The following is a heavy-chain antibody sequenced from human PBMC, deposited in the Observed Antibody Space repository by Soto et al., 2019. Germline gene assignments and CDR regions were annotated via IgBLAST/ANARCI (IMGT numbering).Heavy chain of an antibody. CDR3: ARVGGDSSGYYRLEY. CDR2: INHSGST. V-gene: IGHV4-34*01. D-gene: IGHD3-22*01. J-gene: IGHJ4*02. CDR1: GGSFSGYY. Sequence: PETLSLTCAVYGGSFSGYYWSWIRQPPGKGLEWIGEINHSGSTNYNPSLKSRVTISVDTSKNQFSLKLSSVTAADTAVYYGARVGGDSSGYYRLEYWGQGNLV.